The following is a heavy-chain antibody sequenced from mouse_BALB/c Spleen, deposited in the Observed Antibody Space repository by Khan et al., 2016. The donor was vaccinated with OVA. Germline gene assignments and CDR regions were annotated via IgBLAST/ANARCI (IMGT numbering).Heavy chain of an antibody. V-gene: IGHV1-77*01. CDR1: GYTFTDYY. Sequence: QIQLVQSGAELARPGASVKLSCKASGYTFTDYYINWVKQRPGQGLERIGEISPESGDTYYHEKFKGKATLTADTSSSTVYLQLSSLTSEASSVYFWARRKYFGDTSAYWGQGTPVTVSA. J-gene: IGHJ3*01. CDR3: ARRKYFGDTSAY. CDR2: ISPESGDT.